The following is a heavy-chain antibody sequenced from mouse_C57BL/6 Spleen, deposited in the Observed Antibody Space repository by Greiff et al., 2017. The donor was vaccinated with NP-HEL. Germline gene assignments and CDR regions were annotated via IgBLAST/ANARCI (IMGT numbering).Heavy chain of an antibody. D-gene: IGHD2-3*01. CDR1: GYTFTSYW. V-gene: IGHV1-59*01. CDR2: IDPSDSYT. J-gene: IGHJ1*03. CDR3: ARYDGYYVRYWYFDV. Sequence: QVQLQHPGAELVRPGTSVKLSCKASGYTFTSYWMHWVKQRPGQGLEWIGVIDPSDSYTNYNQKFKGKATLTVDTSSSTAYMQLSSLTSEDSAVYYCARYDGYYVRYWYFDVWGTGTTVTVSS.